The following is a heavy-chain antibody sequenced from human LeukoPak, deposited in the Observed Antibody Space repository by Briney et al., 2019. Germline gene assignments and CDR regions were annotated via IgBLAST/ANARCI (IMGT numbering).Heavy chain of an antibody. V-gene: IGHV1-46*01. CDR1: GYSFTSYY. CDR3: ARNLWFGESSDAFDM. D-gene: IGHD3-10*01. CDR2: INPSGGST. J-gene: IGHJ3*02. Sequence: ASVKVSCKASGYSFTSYYMHWVRQAPGQGLEWMGIINPSGGSTSYAQKFQGRVTMTRDTSISTAYMDMSSLRPDDTAVYYCARNLWFGESSDAFDMWGQGTMVTVSS.